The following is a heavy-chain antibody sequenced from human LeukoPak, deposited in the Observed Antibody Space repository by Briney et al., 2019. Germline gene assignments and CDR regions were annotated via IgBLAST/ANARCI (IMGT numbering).Heavy chain of an antibody. CDR1: GGSFRGYY. CDR2: INHSGST. CDR3: ARGQLWISKDYYYYYYMDV. J-gene: IGHJ6*03. D-gene: IGHD5-18*01. Sequence: SETLSLTCAVYGGSFRGYYWSWIRQPPGKGLEWIGEINHSGSTNYNPSLKSRVTISVDTSKNQFSLKLSSVAAADTAVYYCARGQLWISKDYYYYYYMDVWGKGTTVTVSS. V-gene: IGHV4-34*01.